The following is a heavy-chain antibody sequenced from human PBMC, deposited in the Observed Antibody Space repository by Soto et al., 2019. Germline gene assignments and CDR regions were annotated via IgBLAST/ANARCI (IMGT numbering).Heavy chain of an antibody. D-gene: IGHD3-3*01. J-gene: IGHJ4*02. Sequence: QLQLQESCPGLVKPSETLSLPCTVSGGSISSSSYYWGWIRQPPGKGLEWIGSIYYSVSTYYNPTIKSRVTISVDTSKNQFSLKLSSVTAADTAVYYCASLFKQYFDYWVQGTLVTVSS. V-gene: IGHV4-39*01. CDR3: ASLFKQYFDY. CDR2: IYYSVST. CDR1: GGSISSSSYY.